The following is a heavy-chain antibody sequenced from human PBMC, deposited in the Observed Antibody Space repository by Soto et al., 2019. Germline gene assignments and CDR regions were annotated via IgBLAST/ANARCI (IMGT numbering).Heavy chain of an antibody. D-gene: IGHD3-16*01. CDR3: ARDWANHYGMDV. CDR1: GYTFTSYA. J-gene: IGHJ6*02. Sequence: ASVKVSCKASGYTFTSYAMHWVRQAPGQRLEWMGWINAGNGNTKYSQKFQGRVTITRDTSASTAYMELSSLRSEDTAVYYCARDWANHYGMDVWGQGTTVTVSS. V-gene: IGHV1-3*01. CDR2: INAGNGNT.